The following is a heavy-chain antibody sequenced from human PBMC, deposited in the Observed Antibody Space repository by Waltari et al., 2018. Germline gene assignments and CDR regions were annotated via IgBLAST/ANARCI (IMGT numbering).Heavy chain of an antibody. Sequence: QVQLVQSGAEVKKPGSSVKVSCKASGGTFSSYTISWVRQAPGQGLEWMGRIIPILGIANYAQKFQGRGTITADKSTSTAYMELSSLRSEDTAVYYCASTAMVTNDAFDIWGQGTMVTVSS. CDR2: IIPILGIA. D-gene: IGHD5-18*01. CDR3: ASTAMVTNDAFDI. CDR1: GGTFSSYT. J-gene: IGHJ3*02. V-gene: IGHV1-69*02.